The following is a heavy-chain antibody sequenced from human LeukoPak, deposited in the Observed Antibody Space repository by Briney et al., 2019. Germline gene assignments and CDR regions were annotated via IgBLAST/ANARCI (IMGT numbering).Heavy chain of an antibody. V-gene: IGHV1-69*04. J-gene: IGHJ5*02. CDR2: IIPILGIA. CDR1: GGTFSSYA. Sequence: GASVKVSCKASGGTFSSYAISWVRQAPGQGLEWMGRIIPILGIANYAQKFQGRVTITADKSTSTAYMELSRLRSDDTAVYYCARSESGSWDGRDWFDPWGQGTLVTVSS. CDR3: ARSESGSWDGRDWFDP. D-gene: IGHD3-3*01.